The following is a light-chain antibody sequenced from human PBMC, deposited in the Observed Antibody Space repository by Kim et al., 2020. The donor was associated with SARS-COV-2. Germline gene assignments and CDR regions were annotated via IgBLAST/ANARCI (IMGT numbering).Light chain of an antibody. CDR3: SSYTTSNTWV. Sequence: QSALTQPDSVSGSPGQSITISCTGTSSDIGGYNYVSWYQQHPDKAPKLMIYDVSKRPSGVSHRFSGSKSGNTASLTISGFQAEDEADYYCSSYTTSNTWVFGGGTKVTVL. CDR2: DVS. J-gene: IGLJ3*02. V-gene: IGLV2-14*01. CDR1: SSDIGGYNY.